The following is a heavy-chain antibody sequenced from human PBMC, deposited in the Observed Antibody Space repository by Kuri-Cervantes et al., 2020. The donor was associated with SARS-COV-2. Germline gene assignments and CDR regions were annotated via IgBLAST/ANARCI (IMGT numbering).Heavy chain of an antibody. J-gene: IGHJ6*02. D-gene: IGHD1-26*01. Sequence: GESLKISCAVSGFTVSSNYMSWVRQAPGKGLEWVSVIYSGGSTYYADSVKGRFTISRDNSKNTLYLQMNSLRAEDTAVYYCASSGSPYYYYGMDVWGQGTTVTVSS. V-gene: IGHV3-66*01. CDR3: ASSGSPYYYYGMDV. CDR1: GFTVSSNY. CDR2: IYSGGST.